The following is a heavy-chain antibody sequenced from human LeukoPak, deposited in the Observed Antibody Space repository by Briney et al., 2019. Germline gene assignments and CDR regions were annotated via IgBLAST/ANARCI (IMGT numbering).Heavy chain of an antibody. J-gene: IGHJ4*02. CDR2: FDPEDGET. CDR1: GYTLTELS. Sequence: ASVKVSCKVSGYTLTELSMHWVRQAPGKGLEWMGGFDPEDGETIYAQKFQGRVTMTEDTSTDTAYMELSSLRSEDTAVYYCATATMVRGVLSLYYFDYWGQGTLVTVSS. D-gene: IGHD3-10*01. V-gene: IGHV1-24*01. CDR3: ATATMVRGVLSLYYFDY.